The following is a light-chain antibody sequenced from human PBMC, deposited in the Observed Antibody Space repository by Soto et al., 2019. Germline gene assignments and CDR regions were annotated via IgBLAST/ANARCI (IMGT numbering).Light chain of an antibody. CDR2: DVT. CDR1: SSDVGGYDY. V-gene: IGLV2-14*01. Sequence: QSALTQPASVSGSPGQSITISCTGTSSDVGGYDYVSWYQQHPGKAPKLMIYDVTNRPSGVSNRFSGSKSGNTASLTISGLLAEDEAEYYCISYASINTYVFGTGTKVTVL. CDR3: ISYASINTYV. J-gene: IGLJ1*01.